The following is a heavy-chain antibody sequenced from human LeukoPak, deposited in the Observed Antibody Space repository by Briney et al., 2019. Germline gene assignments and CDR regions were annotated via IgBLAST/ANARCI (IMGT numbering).Heavy chain of an antibody. V-gene: IGHV4-39*01. CDR1: GGSISSSSYY. CDR2: IYYSGST. CDR3: ARHLLVRLRAPFDY. Sequence: SETLSLTCTVSGGSISSSSYYWGWIRQPPGKGLEWIGSIYYSGSTYYNPSLKSRVTISVDTSKNQFSLKLGSVTAADRAVYYCARHLLVRLRAPFDYWGQGTLVTVSS. J-gene: IGHJ4*02. D-gene: IGHD5-12*01.